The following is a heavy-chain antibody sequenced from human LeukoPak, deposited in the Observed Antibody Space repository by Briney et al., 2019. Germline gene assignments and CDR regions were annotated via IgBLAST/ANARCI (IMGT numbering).Heavy chain of an antibody. V-gene: IGHV1-3*01. J-gene: IGHJ6*02. Sequence: VASVKVSCKASGYTFTAYVMHWVRQAPGQRLEWMGWINAGNGNTKYSQEFQGRVTTTRDTFANTIYMELSSLRSEDTAVYYCTRALGYPYYAMDVWGRGTTVTVSS. CDR1: GYTFTAYV. CDR3: TRALGYPYYAMDV. CDR2: INAGNGNT. D-gene: IGHD5-12*01.